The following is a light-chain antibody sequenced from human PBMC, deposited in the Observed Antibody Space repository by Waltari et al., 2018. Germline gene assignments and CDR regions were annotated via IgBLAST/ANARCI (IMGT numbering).Light chain of an antibody. CDR2: EVS. CDR1: ASDVGAYDF. Sequence: QSALTQPASVSGSPGQSITISCSGTASDVGAYDFVSWYQQHPGKAPHLIIYEVSNRPSGISKRFSASKSGNTASLTISGLQAEDEADYYCSSYTTSSAPGVFGTGTRVTVL. J-gene: IGLJ1*01. V-gene: IGLV2-14*01. CDR3: SSYTTSSAPGV.